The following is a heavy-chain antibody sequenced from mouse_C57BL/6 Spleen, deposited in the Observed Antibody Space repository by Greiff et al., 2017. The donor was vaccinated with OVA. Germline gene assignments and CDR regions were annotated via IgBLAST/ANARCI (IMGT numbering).Heavy chain of an antibody. D-gene: IGHD1-1*01. CDR1: GYTFTSYG. CDR3: ARSITTVVAYYFDY. V-gene: IGHV1-81*01. CDR2: IYPRSGNT. Sequence: VQLQQSGAELARPGASVKLSCKASGYTFTSYGISWVKQRTGQGLEWIGEIYPRSGNTYYNEKFKGKATLTADKSSSTAYMELRSLTSEDAAVYFCARSITTVVAYYFDYWGQGTTLTVSS. J-gene: IGHJ2*01.